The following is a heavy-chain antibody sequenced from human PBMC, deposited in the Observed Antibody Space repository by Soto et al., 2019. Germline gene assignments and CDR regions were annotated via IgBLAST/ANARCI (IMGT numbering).Heavy chain of an antibody. J-gene: IGHJ4*02. D-gene: IGHD3-22*01. Sequence: ASVNVSCKASGYTFTGYYIHWVRQAPGQGLELIGWINPSSGGTKYSQRLQCRVTLTRXXXXXXGXMXLXXLXSVXTAVYYCARAFPTYDSSGHFWGQGTLVTVSS. CDR1: GYTFTGYY. V-gene: IGHV1-2*02. CDR2: INPSSGGT. CDR3: ARAFPTYDSSGHF.